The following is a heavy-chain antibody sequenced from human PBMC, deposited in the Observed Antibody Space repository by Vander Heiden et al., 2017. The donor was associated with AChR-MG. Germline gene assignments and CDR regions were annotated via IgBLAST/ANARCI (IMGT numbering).Heavy chain of an antibody. J-gene: IGHJ2*01. CDR2: IYYSGST. D-gene: IGHD2-15*01. CDR3: GRLLQIYWYFDL. Sequence: QLQLQESGPGLVKPSETLSLTCTVSGGSISSSSYYWGWIRQPPGKGLEWIGSIYYSGSTYYNPSLKSRVTISVDTSKNQFSLKLSSVTAADTAVYYCGRLLQIYWYFDLWGRGTLVTVSS. CDR1: GGSISSSSYY. V-gene: IGHV4-39*01.